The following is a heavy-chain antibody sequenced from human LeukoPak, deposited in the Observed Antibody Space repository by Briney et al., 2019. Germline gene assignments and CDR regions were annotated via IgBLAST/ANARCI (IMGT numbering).Heavy chain of an antibody. CDR2: IKEDGTRK. Sequence: GRSLRLSCVASGFTVDTYWMSWVRQAPGKGLDWVAHIKEDGTRKYYVDSVRGRFTISRDNAKNSLFLQMNSLRVEDTAVFYCVAWGSLVVWGQGTLVTVSS. CDR3: VAWGSLVV. J-gene: IGHJ4*02. CDR1: GFTVDTYW. D-gene: IGHD3-16*01. V-gene: IGHV3-7*01.